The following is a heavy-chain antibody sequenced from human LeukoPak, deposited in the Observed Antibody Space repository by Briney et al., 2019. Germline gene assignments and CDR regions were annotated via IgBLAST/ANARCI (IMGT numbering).Heavy chain of an antibody. D-gene: IGHD3-10*01. V-gene: IGHV3-23*01. CDR3: AKLYYYGSGSYYKAKYYFDY. Sequence: GGSLRLSCAASGFTFSSYAMSWVRQAPGKGLEWVSAISGGGGSTYYADSVKGRFTISRDNSKNTLYLQMNSLRAEDTAVYYCAKLYYYGSGSYYKAKYYFDYWGQGTLVTVSS. CDR2: ISGGGGST. CDR1: GFTFSSYA. J-gene: IGHJ4*02.